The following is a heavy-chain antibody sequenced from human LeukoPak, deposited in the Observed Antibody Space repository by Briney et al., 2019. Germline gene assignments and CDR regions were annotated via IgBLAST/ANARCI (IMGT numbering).Heavy chain of an antibody. CDR1: GGSISSSSYY. CDR3: ARVNGYYVADAFDI. Sequence: SETLSLTCNVSGGSISSSSYYWGWIRQPPGKGLEWIGYIYYSGSTNYNPSLKSRVTISVDTSKNQFSLKLSSVTAADTAVYYCARVNGYYVADAFDIWGQGTMVTVSS. V-gene: IGHV4-61*05. J-gene: IGHJ3*02. D-gene: IGHD3-22*01. CDR2: IYYSGST.